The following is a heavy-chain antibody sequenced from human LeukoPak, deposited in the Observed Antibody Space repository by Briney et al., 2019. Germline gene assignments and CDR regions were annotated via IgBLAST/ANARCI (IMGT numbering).Heavy chain of an antibody. CDR2: MNPNSGNT. V-gene: IGHV1-8*01. J-gene: IGHJ4*02. Sequence: ASVKVSCKASGYTFTSYDINWVRQATGQGLEWMGWMNPNSGNTGYAQKFQGRVTMTRDTSISTAYMELSSLRSEDTAVYYCARGQMAGIAARRDFDYWGQGTLVTVSS. CDR1: GYTFTSYD. CDR3: ARGQMAGIAARRDFDY. D-gene: IGHD6-6*01.